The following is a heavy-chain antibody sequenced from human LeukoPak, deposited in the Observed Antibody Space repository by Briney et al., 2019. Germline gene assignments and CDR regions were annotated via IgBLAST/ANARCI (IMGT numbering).Heavy chain of an antibody. CDR3: AREYSSGYYFDY. D-gene: IGHD6-25*01. Sequence: VASVTVSCKASGYTFTSYGISWVRQAPGQGLEWMGWINPNSGGTNYAQKFQGRVTMTRDTSISTAYMELSRLRSDDTAVYYCAREYSSGYYFDYWGQGTLVTVSS. CDR1: GYTFTSYG. V-gene: IGHV1-2*02. J-gene: IGHJ4*02. CDR2: INPNSGGT.